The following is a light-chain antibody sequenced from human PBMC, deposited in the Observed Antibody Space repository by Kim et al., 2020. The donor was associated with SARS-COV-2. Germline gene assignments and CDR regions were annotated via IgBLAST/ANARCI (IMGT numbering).Light chain of an antibody. V-gene: IGKV1-5*01. J-gene: IGKJ1*01. CDR3: QQYRSYYPWT. CDR1: QSISSW. Sequence: DIQMTQSPSTLSASVGDRVTITCRASQSISSWLAWYQQKPGKAPKLLIYDASSLESGVPSRFSGSGSGTEFTLTISSLQPDDFATYYCQQYRSYYPWTFGQGTKVDIK. CDR2: DAS.